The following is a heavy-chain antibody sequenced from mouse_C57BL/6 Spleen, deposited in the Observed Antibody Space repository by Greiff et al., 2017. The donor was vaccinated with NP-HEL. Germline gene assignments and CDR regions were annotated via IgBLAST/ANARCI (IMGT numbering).Heavy chain of an antibody. CDR2: IDPETGGT. D-gene: IGHD1-1*01. Sequence: VQLQQSGAELVRPGASVTLSCKASGYTFTDYEMHWVKQTPVHGLEWIGAIDPETGGTAYNQKFKGKAILTADKSSSTAYMELRSLTSEDSAVYYCTRETTGLLDYWGQGTTLTVSS. CDR3: TRETTGLLDY. V-gene: IGHV1-15*01. J-gene: IGHJ2*01. CDR1: GYTFTDYE.